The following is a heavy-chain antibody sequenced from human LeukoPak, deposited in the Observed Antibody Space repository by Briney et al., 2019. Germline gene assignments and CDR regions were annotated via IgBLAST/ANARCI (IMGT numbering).Heavy chain of an antibody. D-gene: IGHD5-12*01. CDR3: AKTSSGNSGYDYYFDY. Sequence: PGGSLRLSCAASGFTFSSYGMSWVRQAPGKGLEWVSAISGSGGSTYYADSAKGRFTISRDNSKNTLYLQMNSLRAEDTAVYYCAKTSSGNSGYDYYFDYWGQGTLVTVSS. J-gene: IGHJ4*02. CDR1: GFTFSSYG. CDR2: ISGSGGST. V-gene: IGHV3-23*01.